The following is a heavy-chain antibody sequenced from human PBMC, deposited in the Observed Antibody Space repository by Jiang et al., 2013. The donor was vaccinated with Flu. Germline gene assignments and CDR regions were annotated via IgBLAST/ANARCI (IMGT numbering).Heavy chain of an antibody. CDR3: ARGQVVGAAHGMDV. V-gene: IGHV6-1*01. CDR2: TYYRSKWYN. Sequence: VFSNTAAWNWIRQSPSRGLEWLGRTYYRSKWYNDYAVSVQSRITVNPDTSKNQFSLQLNSVTPEDTAVYYCARGQVVGAAHGMDVWGQGTTVTVSS. D-gene: IGHD1-26*01. CDR1: VFSNTAA. J-gene: IGHJ6*02.